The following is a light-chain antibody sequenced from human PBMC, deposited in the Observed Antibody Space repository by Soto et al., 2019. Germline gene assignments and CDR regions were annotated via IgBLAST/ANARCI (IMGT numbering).Light chain of an antibody. CDR3: QQYSSYWGLT. Sequence: DIQMTQSPSTLSASVGDRVTITCRSSQSISYWLAWYQQKPGKAPNLLIYKASNLESGVPSRFSGSGSGTDFTLTISSLQPDDSATYSCQQYSSYWGLTFGGGTKVEIK. J-gene: IGKJ4*01. V-gene: IGKV1-5*03. CDR1: QSISYW. CDR2: KAS.